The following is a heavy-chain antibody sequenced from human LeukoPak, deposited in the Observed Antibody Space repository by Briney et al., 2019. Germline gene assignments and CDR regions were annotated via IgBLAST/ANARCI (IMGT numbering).Heavy chain of an antibody. J-gene: IGHJ4*02. D-gene: IGHD3-10*01. CDR1: GFSVSDND. CDR2: IYSGGNT. CDR3: ARDSPGDGYFDY. Sequence: GGSLRLSCAASGFSVSDNDMTWVRQTPEKGLEWVSIIYSGGNTYYADSVKGRFTISRDNSKNTLYLQMNGLRDDDTAVFYCARDSPGDGYFDYWGQGTLVTVSS. V-gene: IGHV3-66*01.